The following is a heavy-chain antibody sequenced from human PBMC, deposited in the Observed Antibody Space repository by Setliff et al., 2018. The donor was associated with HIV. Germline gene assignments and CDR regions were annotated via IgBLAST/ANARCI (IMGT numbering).Heavy chain of an antibody. V-gene: IGHV1-46*01. Sequence: ASVKVSCKASGYTFTSYYMHWVQQAPGQGLEWMGIINPSGGSTSYARKFQGRVTMTRDTSTSTVYMELERLSSDDTAIYYCVKADVLLCDFWGPGTLVPVSS. CDR2: INPSGGST. CDR3: VKADVLLCDF. CDR1: GYTFTSYY. J-gene: IGHJ4*02. D-gene: IGHD3-16*01.